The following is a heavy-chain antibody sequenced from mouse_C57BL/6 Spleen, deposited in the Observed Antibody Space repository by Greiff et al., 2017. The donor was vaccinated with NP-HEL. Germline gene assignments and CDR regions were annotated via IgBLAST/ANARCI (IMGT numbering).Heavy chain of an antibody. CDR1: GFTFSSYA. D-gene: IGHD2-1*01. V-gene: IGHV5-9-1*02. J-gene: IGHJ1*03. CDR3: TSLYGNYRYFDV. CDR2: ISSGGDYI. Sequence: EVNLVESGEGLVKPGGSLKLSCAASGFTFSSYAMSWVRQTPEKRLEWVAYISSGGDYIYYADTVKGRFTISRDNARNTLYLQMSSLKSEDTAMYYCTSLYGNYRYFDVWGTGTTVTVSS.